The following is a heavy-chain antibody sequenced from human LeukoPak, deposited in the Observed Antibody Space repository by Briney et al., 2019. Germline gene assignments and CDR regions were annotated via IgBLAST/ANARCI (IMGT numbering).Heavy chain of an antibody. J-gene: IGHJ4*02. CDR2: MNPNSGNT. D-gene: IGHD6-13*01. Sequence: GASVKVSCKASGYTFTSYDINWVRQATGQGLEWMGWMNPNSGNTGYAQKFQGRVTITRNTSISTAYMELSSLRSEDTAVYYCARNPYSSSWYPTFDYWGQGTLVTVSS. V-gene: IGHV1-8*03. CDR1: GYTFTSYD. CDR3: ARNPYSSSWYPTFDY.